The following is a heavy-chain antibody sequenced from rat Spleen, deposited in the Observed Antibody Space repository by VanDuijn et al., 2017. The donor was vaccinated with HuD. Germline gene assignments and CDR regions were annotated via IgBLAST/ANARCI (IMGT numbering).Heavy chain of an antibody. CDR2: IIYDGSST. J-gene: IGHJ2*01. D-gene: IGHD1-12*03. V-gene: IGHV5-17*01. Sequence: EVQLVESGGGLVQPGRSLKLSCAASGFTFSDYAMAWVRQAPKKGLEWVATIIYDGSSTYYRDSVKGRFTISRDNAKSTLYLQMDSLRSEDTATYYCARADYDGYPFDYWGQGVMVTVSS. CDR1: GFTFSDYA. CDR3: ARADYDGYPFDY.